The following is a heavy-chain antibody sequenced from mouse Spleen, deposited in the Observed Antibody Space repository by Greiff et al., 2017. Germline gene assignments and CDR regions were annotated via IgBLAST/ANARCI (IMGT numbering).Heavy chain of an antibody. CDR1: GYTFTSYG. V-gene: IGHV1-81*01. D-gene: IGHD2-4*01. CDR2: IYPRSGNT. J-gene: IGHJ1*01. Sequence: QVQLKQSGAELVRPGASVKLSCKASGYTFTSYGISWVKQRTGQGLEWIGEIYPRSGNTYYNEKFKGKATLTADKSSSTAYMELRSLTSEDSAVYFCANGSYDYDKYFDVWGAGTTVTVSS. CDR3: ANGSYDYDKYFDV.